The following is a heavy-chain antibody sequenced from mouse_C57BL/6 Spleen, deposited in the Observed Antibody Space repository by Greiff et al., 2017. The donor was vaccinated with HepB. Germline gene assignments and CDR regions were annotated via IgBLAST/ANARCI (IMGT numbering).Heavy chain of an antibody. J-gene: IGHJ3*01. D-gene: IGHD3-2*02. CDR3: ARYSSGWFAY. CDR2: IHPNSGST. CDR1: GYTFTSYW. V-gene: IGHV1-64*01. Sequence: QVQLKQPGAELVKPGASVKLSCKASGYTFTSYWMHWVKQRPGQGLEWIGMIHPNSGSTNYNEKFKSKATLTVDKSSSTAYMQLSSLTSEDSAVYYCARYSSGWFAYWGQGTLVTVSA.